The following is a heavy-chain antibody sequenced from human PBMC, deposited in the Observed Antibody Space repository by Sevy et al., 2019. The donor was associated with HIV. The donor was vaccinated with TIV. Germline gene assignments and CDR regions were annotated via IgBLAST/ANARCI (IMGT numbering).Heavy chain of an antibody. J-gene: IGHJ3*01. Sequence: GGSLRLSCAASGITFSSHAMSGVRQAPGKGLEWVSTIFGSGGVTYYADSVKGRFTISRDYSKNTLYLQMDSLRAEDTAVYYCAGGRYDSSGSFDAFDLWGQGTTVTVSS. D-gene: IGHD3-22*01. V-gene: IGHV3-23*01. CDR1: GITFSSHA. CDR3: AGGRYDSSGSFDAFDL. CDR2: IFGSGGVT.